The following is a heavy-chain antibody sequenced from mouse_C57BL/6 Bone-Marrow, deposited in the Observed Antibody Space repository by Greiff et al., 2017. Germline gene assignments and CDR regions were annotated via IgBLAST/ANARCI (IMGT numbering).Heavy chain of an antibody. J-gene: IGHJ4*01. CDR1: GYTFTSYW. V-gene: IGHV1-61*01. D-gene: IGHD1-1*01. CDR3: ARNYYGSSSCYAMDY. Sequence: QVQLQQPGAELVRPGSSVKLSCKASGYTFTSYWMDWVKQRPGQGLEWIGNIYPSDSETHYNQKFKDKATLTVDKSSSTAYMQLSSLTSEDSAVYYGARNYYGSSSCYAMDYWGQGTSVTVSS. CDR2: IYPSDSET.